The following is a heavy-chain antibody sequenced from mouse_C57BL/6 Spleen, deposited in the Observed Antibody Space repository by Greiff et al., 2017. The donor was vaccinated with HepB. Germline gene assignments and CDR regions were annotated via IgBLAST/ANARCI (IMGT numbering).Heavy chain of an antibody. V-gene: IGHV1-52*01. Sequence: QVQLQQPGAELVRPGSSVKLSCKASGYTFTSYWMHWVKQSPIQGLEWIGNIDPSDSETHYNQKFKDKATLTVDKSSSTAYMQLSSLTSEDSAVYYCATHYGSSGNFDVWGTGTTVTVSS. CDR3: ATHYGSSGNFDV. J-gene: IGHJ1*03. CDR1: GYTFTSYW. CDR2: IDPSDSET. D-gene: IGHD1-1*01.